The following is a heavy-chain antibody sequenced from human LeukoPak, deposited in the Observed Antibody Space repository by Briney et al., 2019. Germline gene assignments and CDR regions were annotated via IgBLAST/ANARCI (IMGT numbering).Heavy chain of an antibody. CDR1: GGSISGYY. Sequence: SETLSLTCTVSGGSISGYYWSRIRQPPGKGLEWIGYIYYSGNTNYNPSLKSRVTISVDTSKNQFSLKLSSVTAADTALYYCARVPAAGTGPDFWGQGTLVTVSS. D-gene: IGHD6-13*01. J-gene: IGHJ4*02. V-gene: IGHV4-59*08. CDR2: IYYSGNT. CDR3: ARVPAAGTGPDF.